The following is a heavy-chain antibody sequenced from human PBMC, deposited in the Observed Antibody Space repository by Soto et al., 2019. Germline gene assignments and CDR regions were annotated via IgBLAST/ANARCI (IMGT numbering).Heavy chain of an antibody. CDR2: MNPNSGNT. Sequence: ASVKVSCTASGYTFTSYDINWVRQATGQGLEWMGWMNPNSGNTKYSQKFQGRVTITRDTSASTAYMELSSLRSEDTAVYYCARSIVVVTALDYWGQGTLVTVSS. J-gene: IGHJ4*02. D-gene: IGHD2-21*02. V-gene: IGHV1-8*01. CDR3: ARSIVVVTALDY. CDR1: GYTFTSYD.